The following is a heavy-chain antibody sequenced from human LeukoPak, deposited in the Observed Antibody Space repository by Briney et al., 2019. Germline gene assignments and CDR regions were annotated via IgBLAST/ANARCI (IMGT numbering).Heavy chain of an antibody. J-gene: IGHJ5*02. Sequence: ASVKVSCKASGYTFTSYDINWVRQATGQGLEWMGWMNPNSGNTGYAQKFQGRVTMTRNTSISTAYMELSSLRSEDTAVYYCARGRLFGVVAPPGAPSWGQGTLVTVSS. CDR2: MNPNSGNT. CDR3: ARGRLFGVVAPPGAPS. CDR1: GYTFTSYD. D-gene: IGHD3-3*01. V-gene: IGHV1-8*01.